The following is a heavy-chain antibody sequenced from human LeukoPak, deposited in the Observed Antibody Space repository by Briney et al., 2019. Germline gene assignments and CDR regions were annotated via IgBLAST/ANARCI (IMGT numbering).Heavy chain of an antibody. V-gene: IGHV1-18*01. CDR2: ISAYNGNT. CDR1: GYTFTSYG. D-gene: IGHD6-19*01. J-gene: IGHJ4*02. Sequence: GASVKVSCTASGYTFTSYGISWVRQAPGQGLEWMGWISAYNGNTNYAQKLQGRVTMTTDTSTSTAYMELRSLRSDDTAVYYCARDIALLLGIAVAGPFDYWGQGTLVTVSS. CDR3: ARDIALLLGIAVAGPFDY.